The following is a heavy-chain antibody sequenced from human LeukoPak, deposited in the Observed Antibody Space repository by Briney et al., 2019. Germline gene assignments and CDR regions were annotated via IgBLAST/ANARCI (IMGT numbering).Heavy chain of an antibody. J-gene: IGHJ6*02. V-gene: IGHV3-48*04. CDR3: ASSLRYCSGGSCYNYYGMDV. Sequence: GGSLRLSCAASGFTFGSYNMNWVRQAPGKGLEWVSYISYSISTIYYADSVRGRFTISRDNAKNSLYLQMNSLRAEDTAVYYCASSLRYCSGGSCYNYYGMDVWGQGTTVTVSS. CDR1: GFTFGSYN. CDR2: ISYSISTI. D-gene: IGHD2-15*01.